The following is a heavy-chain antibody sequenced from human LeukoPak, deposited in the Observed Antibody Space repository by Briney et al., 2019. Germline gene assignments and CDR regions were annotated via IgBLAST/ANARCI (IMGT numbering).Heavy chain of an antibody. CDR3: ASRPADTTWYGVFDY. D-gene: IGHD3-10*01. CDR2: IFNTGNT. Sequence: PSETLPLTCSVSGVSINSHYWSWIRQPPGKRLEWIGYIFNTGNTNYNPSLASRVTMSVDTSRAQFFLRLSPVTAADTAIYYCASRPADTTWYGVFDYWGQGTLVTVSS. J-gene: IGHJ4*02. CDR1: GVSINSHY. V-gene: IGHV4-59*11.